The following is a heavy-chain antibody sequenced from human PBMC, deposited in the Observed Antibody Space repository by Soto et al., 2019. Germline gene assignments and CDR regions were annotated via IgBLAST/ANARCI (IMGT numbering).Heavy chain of an antibody. CDR2: ISAYNGNT. Sequence: ASVKVCCKASGYTFTSYGISWVRQAPGQGLEWMGWISAYNGNTNCAQKLQGRVTMTTDTSTSTAYMELRSLRSDDTAVYYCARVQLYNWNLYGMDVWGQGTTVTVSS. D-gene: IGHD1-20*01. CDR1: GYTFTSYG. CDR3: ARVQLYNWNLYGMDV. J-gene: IGHJ6*02. V-gene: IGHV1-18*04.